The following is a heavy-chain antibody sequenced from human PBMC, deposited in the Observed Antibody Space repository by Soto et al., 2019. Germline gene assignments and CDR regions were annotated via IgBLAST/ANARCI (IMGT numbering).Heavy chain of an antibody. CDR1: GGTFSSYT. CDR2: IIPILGIA. J-gene: IGHJ5*02. V-gene: IGHV1-69*02. Sequence: QVQLVQSGAEVKKPGSSVKVSCKASGGTFSSYTISWVRQAPGQGLEWMGRIIPILGIANYAQKFQGRVTITTDKSTSTDYMELSSLRSEDNAVYYCASSLVPYYDILAGYSATWFDPWGKGTLVTV. CDR3: ASSLVPYYDILAGYSATWFDP. D-gene: IGHD3-9*01.